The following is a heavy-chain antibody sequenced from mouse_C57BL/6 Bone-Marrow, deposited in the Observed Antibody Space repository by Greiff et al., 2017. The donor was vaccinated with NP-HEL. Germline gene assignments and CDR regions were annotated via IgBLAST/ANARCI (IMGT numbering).Heavy chain of an antibody. CDR3: ATLFTTVVATDY. CDR2: IDPANGNT. CDR1: GFNIKNTY. J-gene: IGHJ2*01. V-gene: IGHV14-3*01. D-gene: IGHD1-1*01. Sequence: EVKLMESVAELVRPGASVKLSCTASGFNIKNTYMHWVKQRPEQGLEWIGRIDPANGNTKYAPKFQGKATITADTSSNTAYLQLSSLTSEDTAIYYCATLFTTVVATDYWGQGTTLTVSS.